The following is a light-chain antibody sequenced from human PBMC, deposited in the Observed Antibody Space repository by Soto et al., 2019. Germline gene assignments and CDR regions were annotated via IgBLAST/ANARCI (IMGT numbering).Light chain of an antibody. CDR1: QSVLYTSNNKNY. J-gene: IGKJ2*01. V-gene: IGKV4-1*01. CDR3: QQYYSTPYT. Sequence: DIVMTQSPDSLAVSLGETATISCKSSQSVLYTSNNKNYLAWYQQKSGQPPKLLIYWASTRESGVPDRFSGSGSGTDFTLTISSLQAEDVAVYYCQQYYSTPYTFGQGTKLEIK. CDR2: WAS.